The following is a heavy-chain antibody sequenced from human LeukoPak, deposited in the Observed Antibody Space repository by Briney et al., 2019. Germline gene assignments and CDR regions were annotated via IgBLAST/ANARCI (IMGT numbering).Heavy chain of an antibody. CDR2: IYYSGST. CDR3: AMNLPAAGFDY. V-gene: IGHV4-30-4*01. CDR1: GGSISSGDYY. D-gene: IGHD6-13*01. J-gene: IGHJ4*02. Sequence: SETLSLTCTVSGGSISSGDYYWSWIRQPPGKGLEWIGYIYYSGSTYYNPSLKSRVTISVDTSKNQFSLNLSSVTAADTAVYYCAMNLPAAGFDYWGQGTLVTVSS.